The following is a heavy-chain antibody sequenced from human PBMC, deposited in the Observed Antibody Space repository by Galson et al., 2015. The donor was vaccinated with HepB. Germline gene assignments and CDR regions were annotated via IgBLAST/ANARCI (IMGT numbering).Heavy chain of an antibody. CDR3: AREQGAARLTNYYYYMDV. V-gene: IGHV1-18*01. CDR2: ISAYNGNT. J-gene: IGHJ6*03. CDR1: GYTFTSYG. D-gene: IGHD6-6*01. Sequence: SVKVSCKASGYTFTSYGISWVRQAPGQGLEWMGWISAYNGNTNYAQKLQGRVTMTTDTSTSTAYMELRSLRSDDTAVYYCAREQGAARLTNYYYYMDVWGKGTTVTVSS.